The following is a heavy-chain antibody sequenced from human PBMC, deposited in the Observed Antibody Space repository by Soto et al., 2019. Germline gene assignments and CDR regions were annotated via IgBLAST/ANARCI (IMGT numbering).Heavy chain of an antibody. D-gene: IGHD3-3*01. CDR1: GGTFSSYT. J-gene: IGHJ3*02. CDR2: IIPILGIA. CDR3: ARDFGVAKGAFDI. V-gene: IGHV1-69*04. Sequence: ASVKVSCKASGGTFSSYTISWVRQAPGQGLEWMGRIIPILGIANYAQKFQGRVTITADKSTSTAYMELSSLRSEDTAVYYCARDFGVAKGAFDIWGQGTMVTVSS.